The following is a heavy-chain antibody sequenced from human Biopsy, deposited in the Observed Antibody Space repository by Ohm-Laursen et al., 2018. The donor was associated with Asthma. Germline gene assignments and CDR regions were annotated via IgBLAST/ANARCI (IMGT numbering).Heavy chain of an antibody. CDR2: MSYDGSIK. CDR3: ARGWDYSGRSGFDY. Sequence: SLRLSCAASGFPFSRYGMDWVRQAPGKGLAWVALMSYDGSIKDYADSVKGRFTNSRDNSMNTLYLHMNSLRVEDTAVYYCARGWDYSGRSGFDYWGQGTLVTVSS. D-gene: IGHD3-10*01. V-gene: IGHV3-33*05. CDR1: GFPFSRYG. J-gene: IGHJ4*02.